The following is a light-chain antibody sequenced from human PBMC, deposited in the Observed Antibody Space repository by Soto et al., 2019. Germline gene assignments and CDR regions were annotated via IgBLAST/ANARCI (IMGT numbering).Light chain of an antibody. Sequence: DIQMTQSPSSLSASVGDRVTITCRASQTISSSLNWYQQKPGKAPDLLIYAASNLESGVPSRFSGRGSGSDFTLTISSLQPADFATYYCQQSKSSPQIYTFGQGTRLEIK. J-gene: IGKJ2*01. CDR2: AAS. CDR3: QQSKSSPQIYT. CDR1: QTISSS. V-gene: IGKV1-39*01.